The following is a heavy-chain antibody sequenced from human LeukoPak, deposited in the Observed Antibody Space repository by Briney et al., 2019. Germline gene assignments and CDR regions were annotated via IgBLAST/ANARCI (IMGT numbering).Heavy chain of an antibody. Sequence: PSETLSLTCTVSGGSISSSSYYWGWIRQPPGKGLEWIGSIYYSGSTYYNPSLKSRVTISVDTSKNQFSLKLSSVTAADTAVYYCARKVAGYYGSGSYYNNWFDPWGQGTLVTVSS. CDR2: IYYSGST. CDR3: ARKVAGYYGSGSYYNNWFDP. D-gene: IGHD3-10*01. CDR1: GGSISSSSYY. J-gene: IGHJ5*02. V-gene: IGHV4-39*07.